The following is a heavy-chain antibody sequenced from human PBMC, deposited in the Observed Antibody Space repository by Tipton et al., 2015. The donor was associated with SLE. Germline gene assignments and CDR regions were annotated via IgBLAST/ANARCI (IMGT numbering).Heavy chain of an antibody. V-gene: IGHV4-38-2*02. CDR2: MYQTGTT. CDR1: GYSISTGYY. J-gene: IGHJ4*01. Sequence: TLSLTCTVSGYSISTGYYWGWIRQPPGKGLEWIGNMYQTGTTDYNPSLKSRVTISIDTSKNQFSLKVNSVTAADTALYYCARAAAGNSEYFDYWGHGTLVTVSS. D-gene: IGHD6-25*01. CDR3: ARAAAGNSEYFDY.